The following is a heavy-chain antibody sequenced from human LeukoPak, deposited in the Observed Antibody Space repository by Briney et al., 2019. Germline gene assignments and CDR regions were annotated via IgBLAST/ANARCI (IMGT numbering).Heavy chain of an antibody. Sequence: GGSLRLSCAASGFTFSSYSMNWVRQAPGKGLEWVSYISSSSNTIYYADSVKGRFTISGDNAKNSLYLQMNSLRAEDTAVYYCARDRSDWLPSLHDYWGQGTLVTVSS. V-gene: IGHV3-48*01. J-gene: IGHJ4*02. CDR2: ISSSSNTI. CDR3: ARDRSDWLPSLHDY. D-gene: IGHD3-9*01. CDR1: GFTFSSYS.